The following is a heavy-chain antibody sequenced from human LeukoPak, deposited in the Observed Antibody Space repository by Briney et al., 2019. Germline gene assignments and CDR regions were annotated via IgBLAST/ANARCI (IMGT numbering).Heavy chain of an antibody. V-gene: IGHV1-69*13. CDR2: IIPIFGTA. J-gene: IGHJ4*02. CDR3: AKSREYSNYAFDY. Sequence: SVKVSCKASGGTFSSYAISWVRQAPGQGLEWMGGIIPIFGTANYAQKFQGRVTITADESTSTAYMELSSLRSEDMAVYYCAKSREYSNYAFDYWGQGTLVTVSS. CDR1: GGTFSSYA. D-gene: IGHD4/OR15-4a*01.